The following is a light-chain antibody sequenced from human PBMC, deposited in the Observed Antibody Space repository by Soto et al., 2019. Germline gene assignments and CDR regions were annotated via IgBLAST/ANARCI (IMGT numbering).Light chain of an antibody. V-gene: IGKV3-20*01. CDR2: AAT. CDR3: QQYGDSPFA. CDR1: QSIYINS. J-gene: IGKJ3*01. Sequence: EIVLTQSPGTLSLSPGERATLSCRASQSIYINSLAWYQHKRGQAPRLLIYAATVRATAVPDRFNGSGSGKDFALTISRLEPEDSAMYYCQQYGDSPFAFGPGTKLDVK.